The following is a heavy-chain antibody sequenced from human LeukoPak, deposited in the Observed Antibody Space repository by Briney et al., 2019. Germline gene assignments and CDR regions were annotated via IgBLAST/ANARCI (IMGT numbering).Heavy chain of an antibody. Sequence: SETLSLTCTVSGGSLSSGSYYWSWIRQPAGKGLEWIGRIYTSGSTNYNPSLKSRVTISVDTSKNQFSLKLSSVTAADTAVYYCARESGWYSSSPGYWGQGTLVTVSS. CDR1: GGSLSSGSYY. V-gene: IGHV4-61*02. D-gene: IGHD6-6*01. J-gene: IGHJ4*02. CDR2: IYTSGST. CDR3: ARESGWYSSSPGY.